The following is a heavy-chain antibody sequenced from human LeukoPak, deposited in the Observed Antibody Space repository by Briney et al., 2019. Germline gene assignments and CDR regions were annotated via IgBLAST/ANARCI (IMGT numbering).Heavy chain of an antibody. CDR2: IKEDGSEK. V-gene: IGHV3-7*03. D-gene: IGHD3-22*01. Sequence: PGGSLRLSCAASGFTFSNYWMNWVRQAPGKGLEWVANIKEDGSEKRYVDSVKGRFTISRDNAKNSLYLQMNSLRAEDTAVYYCAKDFRITMIVVVIMGLFDYWGQGTLVTVSS. CDR1: GFTFSNYW. CDR3: AKDFRITMIVVVIMGLFDY. J-gene: IGHJ4*02.